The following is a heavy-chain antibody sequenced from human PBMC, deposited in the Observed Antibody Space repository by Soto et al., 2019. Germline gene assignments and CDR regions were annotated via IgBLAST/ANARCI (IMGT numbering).Heavy chain of an antibody. Sequence: GGSLRLSCAASGFTFSSYGMHWVRQAPGKGLEWVAVIWYDGSNKYYADSVKGRFTISRDNSKNTLYLQMNSLRAEDTAVYYCARGLEACGYYYGMDVWGQGTTVTVSS. CDR2: IWYDGSNK. CDR1: GFTFSSYG. D-gene: IGHD3-3*01. J-gene: IGHJ6*02. CDR3: ARGLEACGYYYGMDV. V-gene: IGHV3-33*01.